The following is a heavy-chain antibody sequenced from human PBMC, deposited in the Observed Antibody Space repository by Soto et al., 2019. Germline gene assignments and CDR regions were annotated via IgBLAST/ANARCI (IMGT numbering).Heavy chain of an antibody. J-gene: IGHJ5*02. Sequence: ASVKVSCKASGYTLTSYGISWVRQAPGQGLEWMGWISAYNGNTNYAQKLQGRVTMTTDTSTSTAYMELRSLRSDDTAVYYCARVRKVAVAGLNWFDPWGQGTLVTVSS. CDR2: ISAYNGNT. CDR1: GYTLTSYG. CDR3: ARVRKVAVAGLNWFDP. V-gene: IGHV1-18*01. D-gene: IGHD6-19*01.